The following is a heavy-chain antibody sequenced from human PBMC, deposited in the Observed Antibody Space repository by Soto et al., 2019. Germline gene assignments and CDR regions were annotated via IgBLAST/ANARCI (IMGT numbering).Heavy chain of an antibody. CDR2: IYYTGDT. CDR3: AGMVRGTNWFDP. V-gene: IGHV4-31*03. CDR1: GVSISSGGYY. D-gene: IGHD3-10*01. Sequence: PSETMSLTCTVSGVSISSGGYYWNWIRQHPEKGLEWLGYIYYTGDTYYSPSLGSRITMSVDTSKSQFTLKLTSVTAADTALYYCAGMVRGTNWFDPWGQGTLVTVSS. J-gene: IGHJ5*02.